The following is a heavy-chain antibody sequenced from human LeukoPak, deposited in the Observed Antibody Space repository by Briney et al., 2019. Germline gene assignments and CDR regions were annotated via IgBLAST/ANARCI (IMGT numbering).Heavy chain of an antibody. Sequence: PSETLSLTCTVSGGSISSYYWSWIRQPPGKGLEWIGYIYYSGSTNYNPSLKSRVTISVDTSKNQFSLKLSSVTAADTAVYYCARDGDSRGWYRWFDPWGQGTLVTVSS. V-gene: IGHV4-59*01. CDR2: IYYSGST. J-gene: IGHJ5*02. D-gene: IGHD6-19*01. CDR1: GGSISSYY. CDR3: ARDGDSRGWYRWFDP.